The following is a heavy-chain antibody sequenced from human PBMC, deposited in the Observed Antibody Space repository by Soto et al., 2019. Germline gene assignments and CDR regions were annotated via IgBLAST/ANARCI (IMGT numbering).Heavy chain of an antibody. V-gene: IGHV3-30-3*01. D-gene: IGHD1-26*01. J-gene: IGHJ3*02. Sequence: GGSLRLSCAASGFTFSSYAIHWVRQAPGKGLEWVAVISYDGSNRYYADSVKGRFTISRDNSKNSLYLQMNSLRAEDTAVYYCAIEKVGPTSIHVFDIWGQGTMVTVSS. CDR1: GFTFSSYA. CDR3: AIEKVGPTSIHVFDI. CDR2: ISYDGSNR.